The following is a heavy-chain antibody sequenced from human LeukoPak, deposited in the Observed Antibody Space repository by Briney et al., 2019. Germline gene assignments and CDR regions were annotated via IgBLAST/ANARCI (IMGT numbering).Heavy chain of an antibody. CDR3: ARGGLPVYYYYMDV. Sequence: SGGPVTLSCGACGFTFSRSWMHWVRHATEKVVVWVARINSEGSRTGYAESVKGRFTISRDNAKNTLYLQMNSLRAENTAVYYCARGGLPVYYYYMDVWGKGTTVTVSS. V-gene: IGHV3-74*01. CDR1: GFTFSRSW. CDR2: INSEGSRT. D-gene: IGHD5-12*01. J-gene: IGHJ6*03.